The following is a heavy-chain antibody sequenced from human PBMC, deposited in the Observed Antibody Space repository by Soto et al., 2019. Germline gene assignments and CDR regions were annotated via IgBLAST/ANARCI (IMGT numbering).Heavy chain of an antibody. V-gene: IGHV4-31*03. Sequence: QVQLQESGPGLVKPSQTLSLTCTVSGGSISSGGYYWSWIRQHPGKGLDWIGYIYYSGSTYYNPCFKTRVTMSEGMTKNSDALKTSSVTAAGTAVYYYTGGMGSASGGSCYSGYYYGMDVWGQGTTVTVSS. CDR3: TGGMGSASGGSCYSGYYYGMDV. CDR2: IYYSGST. CDR1: GGSISSGGYY. J-gene: IGHJ6*02. D-gene: IGHD2-15*01.